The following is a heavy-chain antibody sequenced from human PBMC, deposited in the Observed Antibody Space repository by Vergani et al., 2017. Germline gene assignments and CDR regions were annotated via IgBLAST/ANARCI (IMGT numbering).Heavy chain of an antibody. CDR1: GDSISTSSYA. CDR3: AIHISVVRPSSMTAFDY. Sequence: QMQLQESGPGLVKPSETLSLSCTVSGDSISTSSYAWGWIRQPQGKTLEWIGTVFYGGRTSYNPSLKSRVTLSLDTSKKQISLHLTSVTAADTAVYYCAIHISVVRPSSMTAFDYWGQGTLVTVSS. V-gene: IGHV4-39*01. CDR2: VFYGGRT. J-gene: IGHJ4*02. D-gene: IGHD2-21*01.